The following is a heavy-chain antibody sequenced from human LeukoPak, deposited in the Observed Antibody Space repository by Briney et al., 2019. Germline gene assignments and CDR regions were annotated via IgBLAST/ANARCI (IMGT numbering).Heavy chain of an antibody. V-gene: IGHV4-39*07. CDR2: IYYSGST. D-gene: IGHD6-13*01. Sequence: SETLSLTCTVSGGSISSSNFYWGWIRQPPGKGLEWIGSIYYSGSTYYNPSLKSRVTISVDTSKNQFSLKLSSVTAADTAVYYCARLRRSSWYGVYYYYYMDVWGKGTTVTISS. CDR3: ARLRRSSWYGVYYYYYMDV. J-gene: IGHJ6*03. CDR1: GGSISSSNFY.